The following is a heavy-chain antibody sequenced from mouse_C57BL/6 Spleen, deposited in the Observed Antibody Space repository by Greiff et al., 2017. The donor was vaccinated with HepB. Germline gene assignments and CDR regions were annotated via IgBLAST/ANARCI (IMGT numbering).Heavy chain of an antibody. D-gene: IGHD1-1*01. CDR1: GFSFTSYG. CDR2: IWSGGST. J-gene: IGHJ4*01. CDR3: ARAPAITTVGAENAMDY. Sequence: QVQLQQSGPGLVKPSQSLSITCTVSGFSFTSYGVPWVRQSPGKGLEWLGVIWSGGSTDYNAAFISRLSISKDNSKSQVFFKMNSLQADDTAIYYCARAPAITTVGAENAMDYWGQGTSVTVSS. V-gene: IGHV2-2*01.